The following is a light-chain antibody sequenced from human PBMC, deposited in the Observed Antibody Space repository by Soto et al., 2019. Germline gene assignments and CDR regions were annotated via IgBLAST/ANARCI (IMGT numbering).Light chain of an antibody. CDR1: GSDVGAYKY. J-gene: IGLJ1*01. V-gene: IGLV2-8*01. CDR2: EVD. Sequence: QSVLTQPPSASGSPGQSLTISCAGTGSDVGAYKYVSWYQQHPGKAPKLIIYEVDKRPSGVPDRFSGSKSGNTASLTVSVLQAEDEADYYCSSYGGSNIPLYVFGTGTKVTV. CDR3: SSYGGSNIPLYV.